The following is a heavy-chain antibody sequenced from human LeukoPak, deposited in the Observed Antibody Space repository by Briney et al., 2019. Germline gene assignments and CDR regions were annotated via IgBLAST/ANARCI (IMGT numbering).Heavy chain of an antibody. CDR3: ARAFPPLRTSAAGDF. V-gene: IGHV3-21*06. CDR1: GFTFSDYD. D-gene: IGHD6-25*01. Sequence: VGSLRLSCTASGFTFSDYDMNWVRLAPGKGLEWVSSISGRSSHMYYTDSAKGRFTISRDNAKNSLYLQMNSLRAEDTAVYYCARAFPPLRTSAAGDFWGQGTRVTVSS. CDR2: ISGRSSHM. J-gene: IGHJ4*02.